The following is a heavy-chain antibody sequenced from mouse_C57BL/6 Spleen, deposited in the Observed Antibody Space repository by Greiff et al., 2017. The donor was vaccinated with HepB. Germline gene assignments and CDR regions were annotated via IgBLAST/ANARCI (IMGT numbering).Heavy chain of an antibody. CDR1: GFTFSDYG. CDR3: ATYSNLAWFAY. D-gene: IGHD2-5*01. Sequence: EVKLVESGGGLVKPGGSLKLSCAASGFTFSDYGMHWVRQAPEKGLEWVAYISSGSSTIYYADTVKGRFTISRDNAKNTLFLQMTSLRSEDTAMYYCATYSNLAWFAYWGQGTLVTVSA. V-gene: IGHV5-17*01. J-gene: IGHJ3*01. CDR2: ISSGSSTI.